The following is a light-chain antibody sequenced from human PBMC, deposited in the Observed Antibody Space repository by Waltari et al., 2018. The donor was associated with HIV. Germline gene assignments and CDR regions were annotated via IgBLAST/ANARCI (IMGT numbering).Light chain of an antibody. J-gene: IGLJ2*01. CDR3: QSTDVRGSQVI. Sequence: SYELAQPFSVSVSPGQTAAITCFGDALANQYTNWYQQKPGQSPVLVICKDNERPSGVPDRFSCSRSGTTVTLTISGVQAEDEADYYCQSTDVRGSQVIFGGRTKLTVL. CDR2: KDN. V-gene: IGLV3-25*03. CDR1: ALANQY.